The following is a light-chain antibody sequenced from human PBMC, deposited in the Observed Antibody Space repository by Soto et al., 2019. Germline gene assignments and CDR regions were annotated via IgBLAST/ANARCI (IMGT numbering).Light chain of an antibody. CDR1: SSNIGNNG. V-gene: IGLV1-36*01. J-gene: IGLJ1*01. Sequence: QSVLTQPPSVSEAPRQRVTISCSGNSSNIGNNGVSWYQQLPGKAPKLLIHYDDMLPSGVSDRFSGSKSGTSATLAISGLQSEKETDYYGAAWEDSLGCHAFGPGTKFTVL. CDR3: AAWEDSLGCHA. CDR2: YDD.